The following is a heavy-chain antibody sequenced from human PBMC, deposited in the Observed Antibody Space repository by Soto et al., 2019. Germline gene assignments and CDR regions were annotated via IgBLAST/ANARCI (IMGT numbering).Heavy chain of an antibody. CDR1: GDSISSGGSY. Sequence: QVVLQESGPGLVKPSQTISLTCAVSGDSISSGGSYWSWIRQRPGKGLEWMAFIYHSGTTYFNLSLKSRISISMDTSRNQLSLSLSSVTAADSAVYYCASRHDCGDNPEGFDIWGQGKMVTVAS. J-gene: IGHJ3*02. D-gene: IGHD4-17*01. V-gene: IGHV4-31*11. CDR2: IYHSGTT. CDR3: ASRHDCGDNPEGFDI.